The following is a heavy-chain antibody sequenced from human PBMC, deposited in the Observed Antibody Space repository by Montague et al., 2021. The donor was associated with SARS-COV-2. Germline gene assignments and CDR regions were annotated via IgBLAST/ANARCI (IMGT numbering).Heavy chain of an antibody. Sequence: CAISGDSVSGHSATSDWLTHSPSSHLQFLCRTYYRSKWYNDYAXXXRGRVTINPDTSKNQFSLQLNSVTPEDTAIYYCTSGRGGNYNVMDVWGQGTTVTVSS. CDR3: TSGRGGNYNVMDV. D-gene: IGHD3-16*01. J-gene: IGHJ6*02. CDR1: GDSVSGHSAT. V-gene: IGHV6-1*01. CDR2: TYYRSKWYN.